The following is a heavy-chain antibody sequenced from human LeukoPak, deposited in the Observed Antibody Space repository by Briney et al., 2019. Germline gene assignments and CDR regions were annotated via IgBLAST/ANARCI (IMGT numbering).Heavy chain of an antibody. CDR3: ATGRFKNTYYYDSSGAARHAFDI. CDR2: INPSGGGT. Sequence: ASVKVSFRASGYTCTSYYMHWVRQAPGQGLAWMGIINPSGGGTSYAQKFQGRVTMTRDTSTRTVYMELSSLRSEDTAVYCCATGRFKNTYYYDSSGAARHAFDIWGQGTMVTVSS. D-gene: IGHD3-22*01. J-gene: IGHJ3*02. V-gene: IGHV1-46*01. CDR1: GYTCTSYY.